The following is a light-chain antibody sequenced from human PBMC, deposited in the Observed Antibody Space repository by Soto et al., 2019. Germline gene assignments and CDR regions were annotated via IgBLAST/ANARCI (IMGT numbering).Light chain of an antibody. Sequence: MRMTQGGSTMTAYEGDRVTITCRASQSISSWLAWYQQKPGTAPKLLIYDASSLESGVPSRVSGSGSGTEFTLTIDSLQPDDFATYYCQEYKSYSWTFGHVTIV. CDR1: QSISSW. CDR3: QEYKSYSWT. V-gene: IGKV1-5*01. CDR2: DAS. J-gene: IGKJ1*01.